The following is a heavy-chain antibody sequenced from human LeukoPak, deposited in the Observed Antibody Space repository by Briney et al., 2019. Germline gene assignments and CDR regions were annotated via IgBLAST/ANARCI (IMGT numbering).Heavy chain of an antibody. Sequence: GGSLRLSCADSDFTFSSYAMNWVRQAPGKGLEWVSLISGSDDTTHYADSVKGRFSISRDNSENTLYLQMNSLRAEDTALYYCARSPGGWFFDFWGQGALVIVSS. V-gene: IGHV3-23*01. J-gene: IGHJ4*02. D-gene: IGHD6-19*01. CDR3: ARSPGGWFFDF. CDR2: ISGSDDTT. CDR1: DFTFSSYA.